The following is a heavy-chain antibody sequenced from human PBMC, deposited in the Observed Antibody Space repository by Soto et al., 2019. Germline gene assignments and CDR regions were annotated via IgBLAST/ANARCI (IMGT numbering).Heavy chain of an antibody. Sequence: EVQLVDTGGGLIQPGGSLRLSCAASGFKVGSTYMTWVRQAPGEGLQLVSIMYSGGSTYYADSVKGRFTVSRDDSKNTLYLQMNNLTVDDTGVYYCTRTRSASRSPSDYWGQGTLVTVSS. J-gene: IGHJ4*02. V-gene: IGHV3-53*02. CDR2: MYSGGST. D-gene: IGHD3-16*02. CDR1: GFKVGSTY. CDR3: TRTRSASRSPSDY.